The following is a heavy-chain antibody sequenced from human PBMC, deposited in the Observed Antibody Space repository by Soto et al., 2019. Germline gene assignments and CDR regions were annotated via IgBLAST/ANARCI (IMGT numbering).Heavy chain of an antibody. CDR3: ATRGTQGRWLEFADY. CDR2: IIPISGRT. D-gene: IGHD5-12*01. CDR1: GGTFSSLG. Sequence: QVQLVQSGAEVKRPGSSVKVSCAASGGTFSSLGFTWVRQAPGQGLEWMGGIIPISGRTTFAPKFLGRVTITADESTRTTYMELTALTSADTAIYYSATRGTQGRWLEFADYWGQGTLVTVSS. J-gene: IGHJ4*02. V-gene: IGHV1-69*01.